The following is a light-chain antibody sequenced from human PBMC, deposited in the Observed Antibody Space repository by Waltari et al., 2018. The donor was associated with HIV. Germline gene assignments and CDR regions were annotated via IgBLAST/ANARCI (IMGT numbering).Light chain of an antibody. CDR3: QQYTNSAFT. CDR2: GAS. V-gene: IGKV3-20*01. Sequence: DIVLTQSPGTLSLSPGERATLSCRASQSVRSNYLAWYQQKPGQAPGLLFYGASTRATGIPDRFSGSGSGTDFTLSISRLEPEDFAVYYCQQYTNSAFTFGPGTKVDIK. J-gene: IGKJ3*01. CDR1: QSVRSNY.